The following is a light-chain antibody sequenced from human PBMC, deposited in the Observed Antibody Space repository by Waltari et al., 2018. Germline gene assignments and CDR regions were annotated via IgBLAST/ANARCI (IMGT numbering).Light chain of an antibody. V-gene: IGKV1-5*03. Sequence: IQMTQSPSTLSASVGDRVTITCRASQSISSWLAWYQQKPGKAPKLLIYKASSLESGVPSRFSGSGSGTEFTLTISSLQPDDFATYYCQHPKTFGQGTKLEIK. CDR1: QSISSW. CDR2: KAS. J-gene: IGKJ2*01. CDR3: QHPKT.